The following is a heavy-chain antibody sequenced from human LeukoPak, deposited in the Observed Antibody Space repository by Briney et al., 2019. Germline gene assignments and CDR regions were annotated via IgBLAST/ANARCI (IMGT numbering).Heavy chain of an antibody. CDR3: ARDYSIDI. D-gene: IGHD2-15*01. J-gene: IGHJ3*02. CDR1: GFTFDNYA. Sequence: PGGSLRLSCAASGFTFDNYAMHWIRQAPGKGLEWVSGISWNSRSIGYADSVRGRFAMSRDNAKNSLYLQMNSLRAEDTAVYYCARDYSIDIWGQGTMVTVSS. V-gene: IGHV3-9*01. CDR2: ISWNSRSI.